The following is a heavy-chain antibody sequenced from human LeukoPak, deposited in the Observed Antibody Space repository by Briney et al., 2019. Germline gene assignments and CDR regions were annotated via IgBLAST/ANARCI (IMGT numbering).Heavy chain of an antibody. CDR2: INPNSGGT. CDR3: ARDLTGGYYGSGDY. D-gene: IGHD3-10*01. V-gene: IGHV1-2*02. CDR1: GYTFIGYY. Sequence: ASVKVSCKASGYTFIGYYIHWVRQAPGQGLEWMGWINPNSGGTKFAQKFQGRVTMTRDTSISTAYMELSRVRPDDTAVYYCARDLTGGYYGSGDYWGQGTLVTVSS. J-gene: IGHJ4*02.